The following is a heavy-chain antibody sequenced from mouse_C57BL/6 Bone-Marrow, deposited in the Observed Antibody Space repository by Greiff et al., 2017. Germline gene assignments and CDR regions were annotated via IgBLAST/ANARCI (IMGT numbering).Heavy chain of an antibody. V-gene: IGHV1-82*01. D-gene: IGHD1-1*01. Sequence: QVQLQQSGPELVKPGASVKISCKASGYAFSSSWMNWVKQRPGTGLEWIGRIYPGDGDTNYNGKFKGKATLTADKSSSTAYMQLSSLTSEDSAVYFCARSGDDECYYGGYFDVWGTGTTVTVSS. J-gene: IGHJ1*03. CDR2: IYPGDGDT. CDR3: ARSGDDECYYGGYFDV. CDR1: GYAFSSSW.